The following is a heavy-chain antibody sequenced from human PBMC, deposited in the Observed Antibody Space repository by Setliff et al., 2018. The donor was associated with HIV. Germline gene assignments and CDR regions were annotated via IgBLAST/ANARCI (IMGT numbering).Heavy chain of an antibody. CDR3: ARDGYSSGWYIYSFDP. D-gene: IGHD6-19*01. J-gene: IGHJ5*02. V-gene: IGHV4-59*12. CDR1: GGSISSYY. CDR2: IYYSGST. Sequence: SETLSLTCTVSGGSISSYYWSWIRQPPGKGLEWIGYIYYSGSTNYNPSLKSRVTMSVGTSKNQFSLKLSSVTAADTAVYYCARDGYSSGWYIYSFDPWGQGTLVTVSS.